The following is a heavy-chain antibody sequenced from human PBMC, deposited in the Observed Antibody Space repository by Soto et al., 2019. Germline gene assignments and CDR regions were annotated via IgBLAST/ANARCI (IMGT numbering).Heavy chain of an antibody. V-gene: IGHV1-18*01. CDR2: ISAYNGNT. Sequence: GASVKVSCKASGYTFTSYGISWVRQAPGQGLEWMGWISAYNGNTNYAQKLQGRFTISRDNSKNTLYLQMSSLRAEDTAVYYCVKGLDSSGYYWIDYWGQGTLVTVSS. CDR1: GYTFTSYG. J-gene: IGHJ4*02. CDR3: VKGLDSSGYYWIDY. D-gene: IGHD3-22*01.